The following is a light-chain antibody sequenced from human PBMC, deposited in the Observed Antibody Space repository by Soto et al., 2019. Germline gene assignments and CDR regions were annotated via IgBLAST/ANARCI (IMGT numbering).Light chain of an antibody. CDR2: EVS. CDR1: SSDVGSYNR. Sequence: QSVLTQPPSVSGSPGQSVTISCTGTSSDVGSYNRVSWYQQPPGTAPKLMIYEVSNRPSGVPDRFSGSKSGNTASLTIYGLQAEDEAAYYCSLYTSSSTFVFGTGTKVTVL. V-gene: IGLV2-18*01. J-gene: IGLJ1*01. CDR3: SLYTSSSTFV.